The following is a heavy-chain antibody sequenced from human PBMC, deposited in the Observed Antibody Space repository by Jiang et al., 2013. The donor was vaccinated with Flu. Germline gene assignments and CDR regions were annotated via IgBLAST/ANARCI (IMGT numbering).Heavy chain of an antibody. V-gene: IGHV1-46*01. CDR3: ARDLQPGGEAFDI. D-gene: IGHD1-26*01. Sequence: HVQLVESGAEVKKPGASVKVSCKVSGYTFTSYYLHWVRQAPGQGLEWMGIINPVGPSTNYAQKFQGRVTMTSDTSTSSVYMELGSLTPDDTAVYYCARDLQPGGEAFDIWGQGTMIIVSS. CDR1: GYTFTSYY. CDR2: INPVGPST. J-gene: IGHJ3*02.